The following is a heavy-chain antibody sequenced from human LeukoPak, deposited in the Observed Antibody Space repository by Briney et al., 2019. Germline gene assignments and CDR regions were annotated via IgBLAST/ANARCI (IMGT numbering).Heavy chain of an antibody. V-gene: IGHV1-69*04. CDR1: GGTFSSYA. Sequence: WASVKVSCKASGGTFSSYAISWVRQAPGQGLERMGRIIPILGIANYAQKFQGRVTITADKSTSTAYMELSSLRSEDTAVYYCARATVTTTHYFDYWGQGTLVTVSS. CDR3: ARATVTTTHYFDY. J-gene: IGHJ4*02. D-gene: IGHD4-17*01. CDR2: IIPILGIA.